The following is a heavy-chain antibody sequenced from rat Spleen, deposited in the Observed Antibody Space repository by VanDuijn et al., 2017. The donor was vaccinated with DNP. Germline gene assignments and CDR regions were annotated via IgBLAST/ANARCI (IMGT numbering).Heavy chain of an antibody. V-gene: IGHV5-7*01. CDR3: ASLNNYNWFAY. CDR2: ISYDGSST. J-gene: IGHJ3*01. D-gene: IGHD1-10*01. Sequence: EVHLVASGGGLVQPGRSLKLSCAASGFTFSDYNMAWVRQAPKKGLEWVATISYDGSSTYYRDSVKGRFTISRDNAKSTLYLQMDSLRSEDTATYYCASLNNYNWFAYWGQGTLVTVSS. CDR1: GFTFSDYN.